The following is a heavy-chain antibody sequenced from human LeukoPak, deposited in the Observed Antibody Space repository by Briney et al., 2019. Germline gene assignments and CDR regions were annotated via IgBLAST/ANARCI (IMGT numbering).Heavy chain of an antibody. D-gene: IGHD6-19*01. CDR3: ARGHSSGWYNIDY. J-gene: IGHJ4*02. CDR1: GFTFSSYA. Sequence: PGGSLRLSCAASGFTFSSYAMHWVRQAPGEGLEWVAVISYDGSNKYYADSVKGRFTISRDNSKNTLYLQMNSLRAEDTAVYYCARGHSSGWYNIDYWGQGTLVTGSS. V-gene: IGHV3-30-3*01. CDR2: ISYDGSNK.